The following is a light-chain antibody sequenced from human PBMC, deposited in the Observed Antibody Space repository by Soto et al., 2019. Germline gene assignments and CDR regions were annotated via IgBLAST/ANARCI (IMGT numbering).Light chain of an antibody. CDR1: RSVSNNY. CDR3: QQYGSSGT. CDR2: GAS. V-gene: IGKV3-20*01. J-gene: IGKJ1*01. Sequence: EIVLTQSPGTLSLSQGERATLSCRASRSVSNNYLAWYQQKPGQAPRLLIYGASNRATGIPDRFSGSGSGTDFTLTISRLEPEDFAVYYCQQYGSSGTFGQGTKVDI.